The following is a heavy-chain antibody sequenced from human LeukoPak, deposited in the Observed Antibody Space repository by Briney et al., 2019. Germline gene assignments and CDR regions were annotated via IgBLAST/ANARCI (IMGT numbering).Heavy chain of an antibody. V-gene: IGHV1-2*02. CDR1: GYTFTGYY. CDR3: GKVGYSAEFDP. CDR2: INPNSGGT. J-gene: IGHJ5*02. D-gene: IGHD2-15*01. Sequence: VASVKVFCKASGYTFTGYYMHWGRQAPGQGLEWMGWINPNSGGTNYAQKFQGRVTMTRDTSISTAYMELSRLRSDDTAVYYCGKVGYSAEFDPWGQGTLVTVSS.